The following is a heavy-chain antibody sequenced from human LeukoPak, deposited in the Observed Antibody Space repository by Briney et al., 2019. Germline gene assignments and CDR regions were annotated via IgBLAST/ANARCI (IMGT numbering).Heavy chain of an antibody. CDR1: GFTFSSYA. Sequence: PGGSLRLSCAASGFTFSSYAMRWVRQAPGKGLEYVSAISSNGGSTYYANSVKGRFTISRDNSKNTLYLQMGSLRAEDMAVYYCARDLYYYDSSGYYPGYWGQGTLVTVSS. D-gene: IGHD3-22*01. J-gene: IGHJ4*02. CDR2: ISSNGGST. V-gene: IGHV3-64*01. CDR3: ARDLYYYDSSGYYPGY.